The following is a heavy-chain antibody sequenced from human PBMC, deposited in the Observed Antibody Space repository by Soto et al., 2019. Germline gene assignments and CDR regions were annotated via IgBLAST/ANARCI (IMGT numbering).Heavy chain of an antibody. CDR3: ASAPQLGIGWFDP. Sequence: SETLSLTCTVSGGSISSYYWSWIRQPPGKGLEWIGYIYYSGSTNYNPSLKSRVTISVDTSKNQFSLKLSSVTAADTAVYYCASAPQLGIGWFDPWGQGTLVTVSS. D-gene: IGHD7-27*01. CDR2: IYYSGST. J-gene: IGHJ5*02. CDR1: GGSISSYY. V-gene: IGHV4-59*01.